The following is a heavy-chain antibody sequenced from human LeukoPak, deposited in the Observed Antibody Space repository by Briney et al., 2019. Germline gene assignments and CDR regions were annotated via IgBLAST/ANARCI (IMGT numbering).Heavy chain of an antibody. D-gene: IGHD6-19*01. J-gene: IGHJ4*02. CDR2: IYHSGST. V-gene: IGHV4-4*02. CDR3: ARADSSGWHNYFDY. CDR1: GGSISSSNW. Sequence: PSETLSLTCAVSGGSISSSNWWSWVRQPPGKGLEWIGEIYHSGSTNYNPSLKSRVTISVDKSKNQFSLKLSSVTAADTAVYYCARADSSGWHNYFDYWGQGTLVAVSS.